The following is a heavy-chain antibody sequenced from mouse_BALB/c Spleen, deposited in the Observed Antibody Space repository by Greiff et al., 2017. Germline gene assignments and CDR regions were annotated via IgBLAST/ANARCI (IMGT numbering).Heavy chain of an antibody. CDR1: GFSFTSYG. V-gene: IGHV2-3*01. Sequence: QVQLKESGPGLVAPSQSLSITCAASGFSFTSYGVSWVRQPPGKGLEWLGVIWGDGSTNYHSARISRLSISKDNSKSQVILKLNSLQTDDTATYSCAECGARFAYWGQGTLVTVSA. CDR3: AECGARFAY. J-gene: IGHJ3*01. CDR2: IWGDGST.